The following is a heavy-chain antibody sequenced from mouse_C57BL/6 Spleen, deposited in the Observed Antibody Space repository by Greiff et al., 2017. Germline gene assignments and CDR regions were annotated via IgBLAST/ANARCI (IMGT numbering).Heavy chain of an antibody. V-gene: IGHV1-69*01. CDR2: IDPSDSYT. Sequence: QVQLQQPGAELVMPGASVKLSCKASGYTFTSYWMHWVKQRPGQGLEWIGEIDPSDSYTNYNQKFKGKSTLTVDKSSSTAYMQLSSLTSEDSAVYYCARCPDMIFDYWGQGTTLTVSS. CDR3: ARCPDMIFDY. CDR1: GYTFTSYW. J-gene: IGHJ2*01. D-gene: IGHD2-4*01.